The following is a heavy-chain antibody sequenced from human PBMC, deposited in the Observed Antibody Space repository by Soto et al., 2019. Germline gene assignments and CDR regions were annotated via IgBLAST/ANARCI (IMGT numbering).Heavy chain of an antibody. CDR3: ARGNLRRYFDWSLMDV. D-gene: IGHD3-9*01. J-gene: IGHJ6*03. CDR2: IIPNSGNT. CDR1: GGTFSSYT. V-gene: IGHV1-8*02. Sequence: ASVKVSCKASGGTFSSYTISWVRQAPGQGLEWMGRIIPNSGNTGYAQKFQGRVTMTRNTSISTAYMELSSLRSEDTAVYYCARGNLRRYFDWSLMDVWGKGTTVTVSS.